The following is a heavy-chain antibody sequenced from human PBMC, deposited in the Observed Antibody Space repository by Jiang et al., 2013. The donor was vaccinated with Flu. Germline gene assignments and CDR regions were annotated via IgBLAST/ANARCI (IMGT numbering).Heavy chain of an antibody. CDR3: ARGRDWNYGDGEVAFDI. CDR1: GGSISSYY. D-gene: IGHD1-7*01. V-gene: IGHV4-59*01. CDR2: IYYSGST. J-gene: IGHJ3*02. Sequence: GLVKPSETLSLTCTVSGGSISSYYWSWIRQPPGKGLEWIGYIYYSGSTNYNPSLKSRVTISVDTSKNQFSLKLSSVTAADTAVYYCARGRDWNYGDGEVAFDIWGQGTMVTVSS.